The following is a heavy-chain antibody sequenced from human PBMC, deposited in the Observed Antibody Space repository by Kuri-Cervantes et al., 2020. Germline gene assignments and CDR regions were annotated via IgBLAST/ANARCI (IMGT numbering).Heavy chain of an antibody. Sequence: SLKISCAASGFTLDDYAMHWVRQAPGKGLEWVSGISWNSGSIGYADSVKGRFTISRDNAKNSLYLQMNSLRAEDTALYYCAKDSLNYYGSGSYFDYWGQGTLVTVSS. D-gene: IGHD3-10*01. CDR1: GFTLDDYA. J-gene: IGHJ4*02. CDR2: ISWNSGSI. CDR3: AKDSLNYYGSGSYFDY. V-gene: IGHV3-9*01.